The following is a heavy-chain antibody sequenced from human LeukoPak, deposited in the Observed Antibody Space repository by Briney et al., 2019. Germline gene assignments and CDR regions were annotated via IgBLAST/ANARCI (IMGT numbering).Heavy chain of an antibody. J-gene: IGHJ6*04. D-gene: IGHD3-10*02. CDR1: GFTFSSYE. CDR3: AELGITMIGGV. Sequence: PGGTLRLSRAASGFTFSSYEMSWVRQAPGKGLECGSYISSSGSTIYYADSVKGRFTISRDNAKNSLYLQMNSLRAEDTAVYDCAELGITMIGGVWGKGTTVTISS. V-gene: IGHV3-48*03. CDR2: ISSSGSTI.